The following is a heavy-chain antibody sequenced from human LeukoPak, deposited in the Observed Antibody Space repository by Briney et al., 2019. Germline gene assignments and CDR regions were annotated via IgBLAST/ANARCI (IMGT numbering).Heavy chain of an antibody. V-gene: IGHV3-21*01. Sequence: GGSLRLSCAASGFTFSSYSMNWVRQAPGKGLEWVSSISSSSSYIYYADSVKGRFTISRDNAKNSLYLQMNSLRAEDTAAYYCARDRRYCSSTSCYKDYWGQGTLVTVSS. D-gene: IGHD2-2*02. J-gene: IGHJ4*02. CDR3: ARDRRYCSSTSCYKDY. CDR2: ISSSSSYI. CDR1: GFTFSSYS.